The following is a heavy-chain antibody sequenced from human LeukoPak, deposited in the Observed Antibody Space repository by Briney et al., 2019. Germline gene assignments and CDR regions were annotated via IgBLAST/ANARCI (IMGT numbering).Heavy chain of an antibody. D-gene: IGHD5-18*01. CDR3: ARGGYSYGLRIDY. J-gene: IGHJ4*02. CDR2: IYYSGST. CDR1: GDSITNYY. V-gene: IGHV4-59*01. Sequence: SETLSLTCTVSGDSITNYYWNWIRQPPGKGLGWIGYIYYSGSTTYNPSLKSRVTISVDTSRNQFSLKLTSVTAADTAVYYCARGGYSYGLRIDYWGQGTLVTVSS.